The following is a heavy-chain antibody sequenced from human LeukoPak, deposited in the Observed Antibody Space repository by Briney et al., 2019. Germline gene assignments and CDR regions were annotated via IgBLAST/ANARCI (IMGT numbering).Heavy chain of an antibody. Sequence: ASVKVSCKASGYTFTGYYMHWVRQAPGQGLEWMGRINPNSGGTNYAQKFQGRVTMTGDTSISTAYMELSRLRSDDTAVYYCAREPYYDSSGYYYAQPDDAFDIWGQGTMVTVSS. V-gene: IGHV1-2*06. J-gene: IGHJ3*02. D-gene: IGHD3-22*01. CDR1: GYTFTGYY. CDR3: AREPYYDSSGYYYAQPDDAFDI. CDR2: INPNSGGT.